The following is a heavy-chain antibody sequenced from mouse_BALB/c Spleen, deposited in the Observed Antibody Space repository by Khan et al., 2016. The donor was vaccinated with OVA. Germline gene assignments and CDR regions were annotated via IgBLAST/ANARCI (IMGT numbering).Heavy chain of an antibody. CDR2: MFPGDGST. D-gene: IGHD2-14*01. Sequence: QVQLKQSGAELVKPGASVKLSCKASGYTFTSYDINWVRQRPEQGLEWIGWMFPGDGSTKYNENFKGKATLTTDKSSSTAYMQLSRLTSKDSGAYCCARGGYGGFAYWGQGTLVTVSA. CDR3: ARGGYGGFAY. CDR1: GYTFTSYD. J-gene: IGHJ3*01. V-gene: IGHV1-85*01.